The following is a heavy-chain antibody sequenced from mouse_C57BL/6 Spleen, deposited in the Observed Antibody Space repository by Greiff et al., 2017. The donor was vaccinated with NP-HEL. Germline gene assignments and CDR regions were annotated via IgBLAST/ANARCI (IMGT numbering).Heavy chain of an antibody. CDR2: IYPRDGST. CDR1: GYTFTDYS. D-gene: IGHD2-10*01. J-gene: IGHJ2*01. Sequence: QVQLKQSDAELVKPGASVKISCKASGYTFTDYSIHWMKQRPEQGLEWIGYIYPRDGSTKYNEKFKGKATLTADKSSSPAYMQLNSLTSEDSAVYFCARGILRPTLDYWGQGTTLTVSS. CDR3: ARGILRPTLDY. V-gene: IGHV1-78*01.